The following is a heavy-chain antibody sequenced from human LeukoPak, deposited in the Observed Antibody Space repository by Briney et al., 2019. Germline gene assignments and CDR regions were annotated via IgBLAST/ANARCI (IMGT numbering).Heavy chain of an antibody. V-gene: IGHV1-3*01. Sequence: ASVKVSCKASGYTFTDYTMHWLRQAPGQRLDWMGWINGGSGNTKYSPEFQGRVTITRDTSASTAYMELRSLRSDDTAVYYCARDLGGTGTITIWFDPWGQGTLVTVSS. J-gene: IGHJ5*02. D-gene: IGHD1-1*01. CDR3: ARDLGGTGTITIWFDP. CDR2: INGGSGNT. CDR1: GYTFTDYT.